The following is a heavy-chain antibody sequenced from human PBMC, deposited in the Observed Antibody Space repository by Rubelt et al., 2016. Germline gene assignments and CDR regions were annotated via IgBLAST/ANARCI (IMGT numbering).Heavy chain of an antibody. D-gene: IGHD1-26*01. CDR3: ARGMWGLRRTFDI. CDR2: INHSGST. V-gene: IGHV4-34*01. J-gene: IGHJ3*02. Sequence: QVQLQQWGAGLFKPSETLSLTCAVYGGSFSGYYWSWIRQPPGKGLEWIGEINHSGSTNSNPSLKSRLTISVDTSKNQFSLRLNSVTAADTSVYYCARGMWGLRRTFDIWGQGTMVTVSS. CDR1: GGSFSGYY.